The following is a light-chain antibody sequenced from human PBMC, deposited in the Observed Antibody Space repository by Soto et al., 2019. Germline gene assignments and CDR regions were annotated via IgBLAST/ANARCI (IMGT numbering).Light chain of an antibody. CDR2: GAS. Sequence: EIMMTQSPATLSVSPGERATLSCWASQSVSSNLAWYQQRPGQAPRLLIYGASTRAAGIPARFSGSGSGTDFTLTISGLQSEDSAVYYCQQRSNWPPLTFGGGTKVEIK. CDR1: QSVSSN. V-gene: IGKV3-15*01. CDR3: QQRSNWPPLT. J-gene: IGKJ4*01.